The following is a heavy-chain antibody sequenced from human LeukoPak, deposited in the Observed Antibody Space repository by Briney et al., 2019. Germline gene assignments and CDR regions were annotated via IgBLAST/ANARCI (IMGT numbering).Heavy chain of an antibody. D-gene: IGHD4-23*01. Sequence: SETLSLTFTVSGGSISSYYWSWIRQPPGKRLEWIGYISYTGNTYYNPSLKSRLTISLDTSKNQFSLELSSVSAADTAVYYWARAPFYGTNSRGAFDTWGQGTRVAVVS. V-gene: IGHV4-59*01. J-gene: IGHJ3*02. CDR3: ARAPFYGTNSRGAFDT. CDR2: ISYTGNT. CDR1: GGSISSYY.